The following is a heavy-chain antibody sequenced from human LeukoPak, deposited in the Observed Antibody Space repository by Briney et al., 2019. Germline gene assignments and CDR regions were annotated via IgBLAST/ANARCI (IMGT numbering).Heavy chain of an antibody. Sequence: SETLSLTCTVSGCSISSYYWSWIRQPPGKGLEWIWYIYYSGSTNYNPSLKSRVTISVDTSKNQFSLKLSSVTAADTAVYYCARDDSSSDHDAFDIWGQGTMVTVSS. CDR2: IYYSGST. V-gene: IGHV4-59*01. J-gene: IGHJ3*02. D-gene: IGHD6-19*01. CDR1: GCSISSYY. CDR3: ARDDSSSDHDAFDI.